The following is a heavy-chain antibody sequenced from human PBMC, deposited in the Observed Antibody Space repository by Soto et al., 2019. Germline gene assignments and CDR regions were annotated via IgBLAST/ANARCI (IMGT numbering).Heavy chain of an antibody. J-gene: IGHJ3*02. Sequence: ASVKVSCKASGYTFTGYYMHWVRQAPGQGLEWMGWINPNSGGTNYAQKFQGRVTMTGDTSISTAYMELSRLRSDDTAVYYCAREDRYCSGGSCYYDIWGQGTMVTVSS. D-gene: IGHD2-15*01. CDR2: INPNSGGT. CDR3: AREDRYCSGGSCYYDI. V-gene: IGHV1-2*02. CDR1: GYTFTGYY.